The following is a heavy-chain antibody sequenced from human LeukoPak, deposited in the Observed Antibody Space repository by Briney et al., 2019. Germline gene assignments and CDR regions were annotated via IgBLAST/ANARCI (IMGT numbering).Heavy chain of an antibody. CDR1: GYTFTGYY. J-gene: IGHJ5*02. Sequence: GASVKVSCKASGYTFTGYYMHWVRQAPGQGLERMGWINPNSGGTNYAQKFQGRVTMTRDTSISTAYMELSRLRSDDTAVYYCARGGYDILTGYYIKTPYNWFDPWGQGTLVTVSS. D-gene: IGHD3-9*01. V-gene: IGHV1-2*02. CDR3: ARGGYDILTGYYIKTPYNWFDP. CDR2: INPNSGGT.